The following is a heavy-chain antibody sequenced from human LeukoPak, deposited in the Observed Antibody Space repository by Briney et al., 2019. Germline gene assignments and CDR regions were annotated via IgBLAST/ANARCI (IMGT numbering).Heavy chain of an antibody. D-gene: IGHD6-19*01. J-gene: IGHJ4*02. CDR3: ATEPPKGQWLAFDY. Sequence: GASVKVSCKASGGTFSSYAISWVRQAPGQGLEWMGGIIPIFGTANYAQKFQGRVTITTDESTSTAYMELSSLRSEDTAVYYCATEPPKGQWLAFDYWGQGTLVTVSS. CDR1: GGTFSSYA. CDR2: IIPIFGTA. V-gene: IGHV1-69*05.